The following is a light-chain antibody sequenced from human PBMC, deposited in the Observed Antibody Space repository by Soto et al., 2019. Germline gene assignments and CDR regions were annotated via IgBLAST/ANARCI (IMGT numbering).Light chain of an antibody. J-gene: IGKJ3*01. CDR3: QQYGSSPIFT. Sequence: EIVLTQSPGTLSLSPGERATLSCRASQSVSSSYLAWYQQKLGQAPRLLIYGASSRATGIPDRFSGSGSGTDFTLTISRLEPEDFSVYYCQQYGSSPIFTVGPGTKVDIK. V-gene: IGKV3-20*01. CDR1: QSVSSSY. CDR2: GAS.